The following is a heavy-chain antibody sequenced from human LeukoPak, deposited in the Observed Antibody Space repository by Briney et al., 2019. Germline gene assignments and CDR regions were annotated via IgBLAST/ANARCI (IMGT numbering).Heavy chain of an antibody. Sequence: ASVKVPCKASGYTFTGHYMHWVRQAPGQGLEWMGWISPNNGVTLYAQKFQGSVTMTRDTSITTAYMEVNSLRSDDTAVFFCARYSINYGPWFPDFWGQGTLVTVSS. V-gene: IGHV1-2*02. J-gene: IGHJ4*02. CDR3: ARYSINYGPWFPDF. CDR1: GYTFTGHY. CDR2: ISPNNGVT. D-gene: IGHD3-10*01.